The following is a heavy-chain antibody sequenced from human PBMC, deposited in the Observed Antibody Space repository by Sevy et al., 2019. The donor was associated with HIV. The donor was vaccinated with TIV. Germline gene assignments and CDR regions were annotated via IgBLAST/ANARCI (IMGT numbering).Heavy chain of an antibody. V-gene: IGHV3-33*01. Sequence: GGSLRLSCAASGFTFSSYGMHWVRQAPGKGLEWEAVIWYDGSNKYYADSVKGRFTISRDNSKKTLYLQMNSLRAEDTAVYYCARAGCTNGVCYNGYIDYWGQGTLVTVSS. D-gene: IGHD2-8*01. CDR1: GFTFSSYG. CDR3: ARAGCTNGVCYNGYIDY. CDR2: IWYDGSNK. J-gene: IGHJ4*02.